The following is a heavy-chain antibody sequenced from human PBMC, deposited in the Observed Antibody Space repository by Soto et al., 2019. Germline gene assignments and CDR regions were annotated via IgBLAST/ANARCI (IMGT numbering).Heavy chain of an antibody. CDR2: LYYTGST. J-gene: IGHJ5*02. D-gene: IGHD3-22*01. V-gene: IGHV4-39*01. Sequence: SETLSLTCTVSGDSIASSSYFWGWIRQPPGKGLEWIGSLYYTGSTYYNPSLKSRVTISVDTSKNQFSLKLNSVTAADTAVYYCARLSKVPYYYDTTWGQGTLVTVSS. CDR3: ARLSKVPYYYDTT. CDR1: GDSIASSSYF.